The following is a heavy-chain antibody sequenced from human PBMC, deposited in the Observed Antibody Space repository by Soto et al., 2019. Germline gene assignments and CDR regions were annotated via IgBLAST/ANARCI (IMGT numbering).Heavy chain of an antibody. CDR1: GFTFSSYA. Sequence: GSLRLSCAASGFTFSSYAMSWVRQAPGKGLEWVSAISGSGGSTYYADSVKGRFTISRDNSKNTLYLQMNSLRAEDTAVYYCAKENAPYDFWSGYYYYYYYGMDVWGQGTTVTVSS. V-gene: IGHV3-23*01. D-gene: IGHD3-3*01. CDR3: AKENAPYDFWSGYYYYYYYGMDV. J-gene: IGHJ6*02. CDR2: ISGSGGST.